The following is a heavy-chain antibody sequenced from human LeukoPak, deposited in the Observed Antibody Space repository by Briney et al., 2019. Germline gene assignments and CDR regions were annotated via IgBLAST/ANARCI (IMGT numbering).Heavy chain of an antibody. V-gene: IGHV3-23*01. CDR3: AKDILRLLEWLPAERGFDY. Sequence: GGSLRLSCAASGFTFSSYAMSWVRQAPGKGLEWASAISGSGGSTYYADSVKGRFTISRDNSKNTLYLQMNSLRAEDTAVYYCAKDILRLLEWLPAERGFDYWGQGTLVTVSS. CDR1: GFTFSSYA. J-gene: IGHJ4*02. CDR2: ISGSGGST. D-gene: IGHD3-3*01.